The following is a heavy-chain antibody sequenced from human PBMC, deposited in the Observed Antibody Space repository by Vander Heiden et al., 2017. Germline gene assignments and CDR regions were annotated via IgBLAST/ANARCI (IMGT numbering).Heavy chain of an antibody. J-gene: IGHJ4*02. D-gene: IGHD3-22*01. V-gene: IGHV3-33*01. CDR1: GFTLRSYG. Sequence: QVLLVESGGGVVQPGRSLRLSCAASGFTLRSYGMHWVRQAPGKGLEWVAVIWYDGSNKYYADSVKGRFTISRDNSKNTLYLQMNSLRAEDTAVYYCARDLSVIVEDYYFDYWGQGTLVTVSS. CDR3: ARDLSVIVEDYYFDY. CDR2: IWYDGSNK.